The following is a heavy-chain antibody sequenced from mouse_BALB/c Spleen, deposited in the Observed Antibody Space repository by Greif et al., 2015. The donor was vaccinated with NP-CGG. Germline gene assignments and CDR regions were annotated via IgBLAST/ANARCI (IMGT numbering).Heavy chain of an antibody. CDR1: GFTFTDYY. CDR2: VRNKANGYTT. Sequence: VQLKESGGGLVQPGGSLRLSCATSGFTFTDYYMSWVRQPPGKALEWLGFVRNKANGYTTEYSASVKGRFTISRDNSQSILYRQMNALRAEDSATYYCAREYYGYFDVWGAGTTVTVSS. CDR3: AREYYGYFDV. V-gene: IGHV7-3*02. J-gene: IGHJ1*01.